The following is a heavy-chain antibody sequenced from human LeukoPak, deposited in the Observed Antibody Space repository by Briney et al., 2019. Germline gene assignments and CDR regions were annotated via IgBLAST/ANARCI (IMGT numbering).Heavy chain of an antibody. J-gene: IGHJ3*02. CDR3: ATLPEGDHAFDI. CDR1: GYTFTSHY. Sequence: ASVKVSCKASGYTFTSHYMHWVRQAPGQGLEWMGWINPNSGGTNYAQKFQGRVTLTRDTSISTAYMELSSLRSEDTAVYYCATLPEGDHAFDIWGQGTMVTVSS. D-gene: IGHD2-21*01. CDR2: INPNSGGT. V-gene: IGHV1-2*02.